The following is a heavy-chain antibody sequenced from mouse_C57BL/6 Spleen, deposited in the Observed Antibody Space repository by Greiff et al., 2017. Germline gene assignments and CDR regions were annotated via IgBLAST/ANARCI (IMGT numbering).Heavy chain of an antibody. D-gene: IGHD2-3*01. Sequence: VKLMESGPELVKPGASVKLSCKASGYTFTSYDINWVKQRPGQGLEWIGWIYPRDGSTKYNEKFKGKATLTVDTSSSTAYMELHSLTSEDSAVYFCAREENGYFYYFDYWGQGTTLTVSS. CDR1: GYTFTSYD. CDR3: AREENGYFYYFDY. V-gene: IGHV1-85*01. J-gene: IGHJ2*01. CDR2: IYPRDGST.